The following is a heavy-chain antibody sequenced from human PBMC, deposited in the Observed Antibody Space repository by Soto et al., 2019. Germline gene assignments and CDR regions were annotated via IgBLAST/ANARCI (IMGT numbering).Heavy chain of an antibody. Sequence: AVGSLRLSCAASGFTFSGYGMHWVRQAPGKGLEWVAVISYDGSNKYYADSVKGRFTISRDNSKNTLYLQMNSLRAEDTAVYYCEKDDSSSDFDPWGQGTLVTVS. V-gene: IGHV3-30*18. CDR2: ISYDGSNK. J-gene: IGHJ5*02. D-gene: IGHD6-6*01. CDR1: GFTFSGYG. CDR3: EKDDSSSDFDP.